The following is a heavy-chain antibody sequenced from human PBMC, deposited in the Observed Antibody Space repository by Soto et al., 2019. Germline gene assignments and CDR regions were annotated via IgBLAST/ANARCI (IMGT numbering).Heavy chain of an antibody. V-gene: IGHV6-1*01. Sequence: PSQTLSLTCVISGDSVSSNSAAWNWIRQSPSRGLEWLGRTYYRSKWYNDYAVSVKSRITINPDTSKNQFSLQLNSVTPEDTAVYYCARWYSSSKGDYYYYGMDVWGQGTTVTVSS. CDR2: TYYRSKWYN. CDR1: GDSVSSNSAA. CDR3: ARWYSSSKGDYYYYGMDV. D-gene: IGHD6-13*01. J-gene: IGHJ6*02.